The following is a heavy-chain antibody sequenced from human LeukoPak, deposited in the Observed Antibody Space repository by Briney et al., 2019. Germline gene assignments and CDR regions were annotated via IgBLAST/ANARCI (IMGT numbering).Heavy chain of an antibody. Sequence: GGSLRLSCAASGFTFSSYWMHWVRQAPGEGLVWVSRINSGGSSTNYADSVKGRFTISRDNAKNALYLQMNSLRAEDTAVYYCATGPRGMFRHFDIWGQGTMVTVSS. CDR2: INSGGSST. D-gene: IGHD3-10*01. CDR1: GFTFSSYW. CDR3: ATGPRGMFRHFDI. V-gene: IGHV3-74*01. J-gene: IGHJ3*02.